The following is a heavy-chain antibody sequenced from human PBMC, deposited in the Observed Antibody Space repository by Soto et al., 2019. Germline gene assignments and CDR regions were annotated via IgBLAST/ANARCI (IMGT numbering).Heavy chain of an antibody. CDR2: IYYSGST. D-gene: IGHD6-25*01. CDR1: GGSISSGGYY. CDR3: ARYSSGWRYFDY. V-gene: IGHV4-31*03. Sequence: QVQLQESGPGLVKPSQTLSLTCTVSGGSISSGGYYWSWIRQHPGKGLEWIGYIYYSGSTYYNPSLKSRVTISVDTSKNQFSLKLSSLTAAETAVYYCARYSSGWRYFDYWGQGTLVTVSS. J-gene: IGHJ4*02.